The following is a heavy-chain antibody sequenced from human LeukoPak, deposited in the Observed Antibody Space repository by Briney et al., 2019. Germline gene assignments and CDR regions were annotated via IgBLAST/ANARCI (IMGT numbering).Heavy chain of an antibody. Sequence: GGSLRLSCAASGFTFSSYTMNWVRQAPGKGLEWVSLISSSSSYIFYADSVKGRFTISRDNAKSTLYLQINSLTDEDTAVYYCARGSSGWYIDYWGQGTLVTVSS. J-gene: IGHJ4*02. V-gene: IGHV3-21*01. CDR3: ARGSSGWYIDY. CDR1: GFTFSSYT. CDR2: ISSSSSYI. D-gene: IGHD6-19*01.